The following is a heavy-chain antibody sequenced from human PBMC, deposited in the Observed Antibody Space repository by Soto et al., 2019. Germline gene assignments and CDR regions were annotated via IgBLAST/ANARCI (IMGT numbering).Heavy chain of an antibody. V-gene: IGHV4-39*01. CDR1: GGSISSSSYY. CDR3: ASSRXYGSGSYHAPFFDY. Sequence: PSETLSLTCTVSGGSISSSSYYWGWIRQPPGKGLEWIGSIYYSGSTYYNPSLKSRVTISVDTSKNQFSLKLSSVTAADTAVYYCASSRXYGSGSYHAPFFDYWGQGTLVTVSS. J-gene: IGHJ4*02. CDR2: IYYSGST. D-gene: IGHD3-10*01.